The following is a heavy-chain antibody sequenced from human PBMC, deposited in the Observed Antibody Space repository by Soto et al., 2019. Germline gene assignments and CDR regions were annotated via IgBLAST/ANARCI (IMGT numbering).Heavy chain of an antibody. CDR2: ISHSGRT. V-gene: IGHV4-38-2*01. Sequence: XEALDLPSAVPGSSVDTADARCWIRQTPGEGLEYIGLISHSGRTFSNPSLKSRLTISFDTAKNEFSLNLKPVTAADTAVYYCARGSGFRLLGVPLDSWGPGTPVTVSS. D-gene: IGHD2-15*01. J-gene: IGHJ4*02. CDR1: GSSVDTADA. CDR3: ARGSGFRLLGVPLDS.